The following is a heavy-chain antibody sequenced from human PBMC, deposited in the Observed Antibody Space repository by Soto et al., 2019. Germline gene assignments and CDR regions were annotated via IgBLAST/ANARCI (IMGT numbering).Heavy chain of an antibody. Sequence: PGGSLRLSCTTSGFTFGDYAMCWFRQAPGKGLEWVGVVRSKAYGGTTDYAASVKGGFDISRDDSKSVAYLQMNSVTTEDTAVYFCARYTYTSRYSYYGMDVWGQGTTVTVSS. CDR2: VRSKAYGGTT. V-gene: IGHV3-49*03. CDR3: ARYTYTSRYSYYGMDV. D-gene: IGHD6-13*01. CDR1: GFTFGDYA. J-gene: IGHJ6*02.